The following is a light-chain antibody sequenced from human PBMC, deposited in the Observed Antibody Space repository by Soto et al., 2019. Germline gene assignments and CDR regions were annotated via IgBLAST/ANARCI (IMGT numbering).Light chain of an antibody. CDR3: QQYNNWPRT. Sequence: EIVLTQSPGTLSLSPGERATLSCRASQSVSSNYLAWYQQKSGQAPRLLIYDATSRATDVPDRFSGSGSGTDFTLTISRLEPEDFAVYYCQQYNNWPRTFGQGTKVEIK. CDR1: QSVSSNY. V-gene: IGKV3D-20*02. J-gene: IGKJ1*01. CDR2: DAT.